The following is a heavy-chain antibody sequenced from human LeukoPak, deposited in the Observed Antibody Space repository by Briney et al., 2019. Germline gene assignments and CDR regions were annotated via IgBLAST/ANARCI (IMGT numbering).Heavy chain of an antibody. CDR3: ARDLSQAGYSYGYGEIDY. J-gene: IGHJ4*02. CDR1: GFTFSNYG. CDR2: IWYDGSNK. V-gene: IGHV3-33*01. Sequence: GGSLRLSCAASGFTFSNYGMHWVRQAPVKGLEWVAVIWYDGSNKYYADSVKGRFTISRDNAKNSLYLQMNSLRAEDTAVYYCARDLSQAGYSYGYGEIDYWGQGTLVTVSS. D-gene: IGHD5-18*01.